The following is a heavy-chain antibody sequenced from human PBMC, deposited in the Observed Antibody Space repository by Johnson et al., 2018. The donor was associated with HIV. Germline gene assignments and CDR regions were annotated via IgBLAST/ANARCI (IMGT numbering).Heavy chain of an antibody. D-gene: IGHD2-21*01. V-gene: IGHV3-11*04. J-gene: IGHJ3*02. CDR3: ARGGGDCGGDCFLGAFDI. CDR1: AFTFSDYY. Sequence: QVQLVESGGGLVKPGVSLRLSCAASAFTFSDYYMSWIRQAPGKGLEWVSYISSSGSTRYYADSVQGRFTISTDNAKNSLYLQMHSLRAEDTALYYFARGGGDCGGDCFLGAFDIWGQGTMVTVSS. CDR2: ISSSGSTR.